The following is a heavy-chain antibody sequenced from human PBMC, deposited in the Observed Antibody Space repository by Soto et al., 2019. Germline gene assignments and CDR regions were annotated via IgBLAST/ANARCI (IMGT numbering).Heavy chain of an antibody. J-gene: IGHJ6*02. CDR1: GFTFSDYA. CDR3: ARHTTVVTPDYYYGMDV. Sequence: PGGSLRLSCAASGFTFSDYAMSWVRQAPGKGLEWVSAISGSGGSTYYADSVKGRFTISRDNSKDTLYLQMNSLRAEDTAVYYCARHTTVVTPDYYYGMDVWGQGATVTVSS. CDR2: ISGSGGST. D-gene: IGHD4-17*01. V-gene: IGHV3-23*01.